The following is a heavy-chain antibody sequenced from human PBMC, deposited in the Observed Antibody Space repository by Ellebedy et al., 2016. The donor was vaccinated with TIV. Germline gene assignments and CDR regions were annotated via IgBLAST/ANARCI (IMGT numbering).Heavy chain of an antibody. Sequence: GGSLRLXCAASGFTFSTYNMNWVRQAPRKGLEWVSSISSSSSYIYYADAVKGRFTISRDNAKNSLYLQMNSLRAEDTAVYYCARPTSPLRSVYGYWGQGTLVTVSS. V-gene: IGHV3-21*01. CDR3: ARPTSPLRSVYGY. CDR2: ISSSSSYI. D-gene: IGHD2/OR15-2a*01. J-gene: IGHJ4*02. CDR1: GFTFSTYN.